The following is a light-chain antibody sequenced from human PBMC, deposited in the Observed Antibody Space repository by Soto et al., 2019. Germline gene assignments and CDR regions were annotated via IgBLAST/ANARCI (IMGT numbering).Light chain of an antibody. CDR1: QSVSSD. J-gene: IGKJ1*01. CDR3: QQYHNSPPT. Sequence: EIVMTQSPATLSVSPGERAIVSCRASQSVSSDLAWYQQKPGQAPRLLIYGASNRATGIPDRFSGGGSGTDFTLTISRLEPEDFAVYYCQQYHNSPPTFGQGTKVDIK. CDR2: GAS. V-gene: IGKV3-20*01.